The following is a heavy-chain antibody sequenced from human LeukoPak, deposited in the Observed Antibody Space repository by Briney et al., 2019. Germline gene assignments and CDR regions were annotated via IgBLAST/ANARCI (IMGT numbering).Heavy chain of an antibody. V-gene: IGHV4-59*12. CDR1: GGSISSYY. J-gene: IGHJ5*02. CDR3: AREVAAVAVDWFDP. D-gene: IGHD6-13*01. Sequence: SETLSLTCTVSGGSISSYYWSWIRQPPGKGLEWIGYIYYSGSPYYTPSLKSRVTISVDTSNNQFSLNLTSVTAADTAVYYCAREVAAVAVDWFDPWGQGTLVTVSS. CDR2: IYYSGSP.